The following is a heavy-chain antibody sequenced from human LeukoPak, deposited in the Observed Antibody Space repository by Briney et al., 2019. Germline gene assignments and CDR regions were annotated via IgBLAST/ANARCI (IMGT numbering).Heavy chain of an antibody. V-gene: IGHV3-30*03. CDR3: ATDPILYYDIMADAFDI. CDR2: ISYDGSNK. D-gene: IGHD3-22*01. Sequence: PGGSLRLSCAASGFTFSSYGMHWVRQAPGKGLEWVAVISYDGSNKYYADSVKGRFTISRDNSKNTLYLQMNSLRVEDTAVYYCATDPILYYDIMADAFDIWGQGTMVTVSS. J-gene: IGHJ3*02. CDR1: GFTFSSYG.